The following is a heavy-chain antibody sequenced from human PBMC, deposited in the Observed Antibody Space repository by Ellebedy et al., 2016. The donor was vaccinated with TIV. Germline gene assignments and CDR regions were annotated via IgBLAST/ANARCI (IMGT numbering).Heavy chain of an antibody. CDR2: INHSGST. V-gene: IGHV4-34*01. Sequence: SETLSLTXAVYGGSFSGYYWSWIRQPPGKGLEWIGEINHSGSTNYNPSLKSRVTISVDTSKNQFSLKLSSVTAADTAVYYCARTTYYYDSSGYYSGYFQHWGQGTLVTVSS. J-gene: IGHJ1*01. D-gene: IGHD3-22*01. CDR3: ARTTYYYDSSGYYSGYFQH. CDR1: GGSFSGYY.